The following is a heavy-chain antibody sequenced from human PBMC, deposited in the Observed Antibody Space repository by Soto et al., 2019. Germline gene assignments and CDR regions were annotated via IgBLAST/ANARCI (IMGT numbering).Heavy chain of an antibody. Sequence: SVKVSCKASGGTFSSYTISWVRQAPGQGLEWMGRIIPILGIANYAQKFQGRVTITADKSTSTAYMELSSLRSEDTAVYYCAKVRRDGYNYESHYFDYWGQGTLVTVSS. J-gene: IGHJ4*02. CDR1: GGTFSSYT. D-gene: IGHD5-12*01. CDR3: AKVRRDGYNYESHYFDY. V-gene: IGHV1-69*02. CDR2: IIPILGIA.